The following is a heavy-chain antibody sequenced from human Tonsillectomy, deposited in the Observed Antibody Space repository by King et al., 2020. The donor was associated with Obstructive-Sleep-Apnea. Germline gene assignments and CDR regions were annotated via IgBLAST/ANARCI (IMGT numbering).Heavy chain of an antibody. V-gene: IGHV3-21*01. Sequence: DVQLVESGGGLVKPGGSLRLSCAASGFTFSSYSMNWVRQAPGKGLEWFSSISSSSSYIYYADSVKGRFTISRDNAKNSLYLQMNSLRAEDTAVYYCAVQGIVGATGPFDYWGQGTLVTVSS. CDR3: AVQGIVGATGPFDY. CDR2: ISSSSSYI. D-gene: IGHD1-26*01. J-gene: IGHJ4*02. CDR1: GFTFSSYS.